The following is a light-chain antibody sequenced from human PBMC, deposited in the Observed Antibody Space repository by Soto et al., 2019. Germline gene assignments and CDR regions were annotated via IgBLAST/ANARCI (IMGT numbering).Light chain of an antibody. V-gene: IGLV2-14*01. CDR2: DVS. CDR3: GSYTSSSTLYV. J-gene: IGLJ1*01. CDR1: SSDVGGYNY. Sequence: QSALTQPASVSGSPGQSITISCTGISSDVGGYNYVSWYQQHPGKAPKLMIYDVSNRPSGVSNRFSGSKSGNTASLTISGLQAEDEADYYCGSYTSSSTLYVFGTGTKLTVL.